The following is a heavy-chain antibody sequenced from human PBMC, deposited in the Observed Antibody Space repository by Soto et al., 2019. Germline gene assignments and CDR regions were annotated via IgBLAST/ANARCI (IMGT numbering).Heavy chain of an antibody. Sequence: GGSLRLSCAASGFTFSDYYMSWIRQAPGKGLEWVSYISSSGSTTYYADSVKGRFTISRDNAKNSLYLQMNSLRAEDTAVYYCATHAGYSSSWYDHWGQGTLVTVSS. D-gene: IGHD6-13*01. J-gene: IGHJ5*02. CDR3: ATHAGYSSSWYDH. CDR2: ISSSGSTT. CDR1: GFTFSDYY. V-gene: IGHV3-11*01.